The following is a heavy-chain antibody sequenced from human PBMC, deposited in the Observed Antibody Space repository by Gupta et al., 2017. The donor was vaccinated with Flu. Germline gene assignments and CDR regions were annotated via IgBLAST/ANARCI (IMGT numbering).Heavy chain of an antibody. J-gene: IGHJ4*02. D-gene: IGHD3-16*01. V-gene: IGHV3-74*01. Sequence: RQSPGKGLVWVSYISSDGSRTSYADSVKGRFTISRDNANSTVYLQMNSLGAEDTAVYYCTRDLNGWSYGYFDLWGQGTLVTVSS. CDR3: TRDLNGWSYGYFDL. CDR2: ISSDGSRT.